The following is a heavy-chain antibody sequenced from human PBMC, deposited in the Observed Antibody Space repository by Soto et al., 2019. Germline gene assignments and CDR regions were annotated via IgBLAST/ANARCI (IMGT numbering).Heavy chain of an antibody. V-gene: IGHV1-18*01. D-gene: IGHD3-22*01. CDR1: GYSFATSG. CDR3: ARAGHYYDSSGYAN. Sequence: ASVKVSCKASGYSFATSGISWVRQAPGQGLEWMGWISAYNGNTNYEQKLQDRVTMTTDTSTSTAYLELRSLRSDDTAVYYCARAGHYYDSSGYANWGQGTLVTVSS. J-gene: IGHJ4*02. CDR2: ISAYNGNT.